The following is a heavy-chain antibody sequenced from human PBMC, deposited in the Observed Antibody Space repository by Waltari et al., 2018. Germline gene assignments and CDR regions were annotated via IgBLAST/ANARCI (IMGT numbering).Heavy chain of an antibody. J-gene: IGHJ4*02. Sequence: EVQLVESGGGLVRPGGYVRLSCAASGFTFSSYAMKCVSQAPGKGLEWVSYISSSGSTIYYADSLKGRFTISRDNAKNSLYLQMNSLRAEDTAVYYCARDGPAIVGDNRYFDYWGQGTLVTVSS. CDR3: ARDGPAIVGDNRYFDY. CDR1: GFTFSSYA. V-gene: IGHV3-48*03. CDR2: ISSSGSTI. D-gene: IGHD1-26*01.